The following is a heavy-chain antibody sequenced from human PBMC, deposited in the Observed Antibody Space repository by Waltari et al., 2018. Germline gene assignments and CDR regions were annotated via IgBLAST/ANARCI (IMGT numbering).Heavy chain of an antibody. J-gene: IGHJ4*02. Sequence: QVQLVQSGAEMKKPGASVTLSCKASGYTVFAYPIHWVRQAPGPRLEWMGWITGNDNTKYSQRFQGRVTITRDRSASTTYMDLSTLRSEDTAVYYCASGRERSYGSANYYQLDYWGQGTLVTVSS. V-gene: IGHV1-3*01. CDR1: GYTVFAYP. D-gene: IGHD3-10*01. CDR3: ASGRERSYGSANYYQLDY. CDR2: ITGNDNT.